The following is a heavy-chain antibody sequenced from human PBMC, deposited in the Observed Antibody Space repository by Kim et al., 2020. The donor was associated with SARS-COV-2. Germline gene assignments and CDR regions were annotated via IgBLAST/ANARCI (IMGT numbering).Heavy chain of an antibody. J-gene: IGHJ3*02. CDR3: VRENYWAFVI. D-gene: IGHD1-7*01. V-gene: IGHV3-48*04. CDR1: GFTLSLYS. Sequence: GGSLRLSCATSGFTLSLYSMNWVRQAPGKGLEWVSHISDFSTTTKYADSVKGRFTISRDNTKNSLYLQMNGLRAEDTAVYYCVRENYWAFVIWGQGTMVT. CDR2: ISDFSTTT.